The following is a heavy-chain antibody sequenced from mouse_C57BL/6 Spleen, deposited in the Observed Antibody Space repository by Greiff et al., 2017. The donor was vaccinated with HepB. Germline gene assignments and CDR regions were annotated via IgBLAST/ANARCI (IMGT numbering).Heavy chain of an antibody. J-gene: IGHJ4*01. D-gene: IGHD3-2*02. CDR3: ARGPLTDSSGYVGYYAMDY. Sequence: QVQLQQPGAELVKPGASVKMSCKASGYTFTSYWITWVKQRPGQGLEWIGDIYPGSGSTNYNEKFKSKATLTVDTSSSTAYMQLSSLTSEDSAVYYCARGPLTDSSGYVGYYAMDYWGQGTSVTVSS. V-gene: IGHV1-55*01. CDR1: GYTFTSYW. CDR2: IYPGSGST.